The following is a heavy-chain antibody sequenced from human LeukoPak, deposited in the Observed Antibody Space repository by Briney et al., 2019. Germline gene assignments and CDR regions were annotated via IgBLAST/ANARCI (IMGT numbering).Heavy chain of an antibody. D-gene: IGHD3-10*01. J-gene: IGHJ4*02. CDR1: GGNFTNYW. CDR2: IYPGDSDT. Sequence: GEPLKISCKGSGGNFTNYWIGWVRQMPGKGLEWMGIIYPGDSDTRYSPSFQGQVTISADKSISTAYLQWSSLKASDTAMYYCARLMGFITMVRGASFDYWGQGTLVTVSS. V-gene: IGHV5-51*01. CDR3: ARLMGFITMVRGASFDY.